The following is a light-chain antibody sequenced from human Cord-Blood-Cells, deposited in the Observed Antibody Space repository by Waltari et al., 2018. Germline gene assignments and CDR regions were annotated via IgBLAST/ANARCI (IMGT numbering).Light chain of an antibody. Sequence: QSALTQPASVSGSPGQSITISCTGTSSDVGGYNYVSWYQQHQGKAPKLMIYDVSKRPSGVSNRFSGSKSGNTASLTISGLQAEDEADYYCSSYTSSSTSVVFGGGTKLTVL. J-gene: IGLJ2*01. CDR2: DVS. V-gene: IGLV2-14*01. CDR3: SSYTSSSTSVV. CDR1: SSDVGGYNY.